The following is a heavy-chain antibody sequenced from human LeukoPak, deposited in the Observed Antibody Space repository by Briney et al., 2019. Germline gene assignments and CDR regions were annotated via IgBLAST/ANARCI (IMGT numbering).Heavy chain of an antibody. V-gene: IGHV3-23*01. CDR2: ISGSGGST. J-gene: IGHJ1*01. D-gene: IGHD3-16*02. Sequence: GGSLRLSCAASGFTFSSYAMSWVRQAPGKGLEWVSAISGSGGSTYYADSVKGRFTISRDNSNTTLYLQMNRLRAEDTDVYYCAKDSMITFGGVIVRRYFQHWGQGTLVTVSS. CDR1: GFTFSSYA. CDR3: AKDSMITFGGVIVRRYFQH.